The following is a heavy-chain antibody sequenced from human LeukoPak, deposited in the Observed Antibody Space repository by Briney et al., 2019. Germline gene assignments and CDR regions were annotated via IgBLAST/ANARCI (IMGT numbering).Heavy chain of an antibody. Sequence: GGSLRLSCAASGFTFSSYSMNWVRQAPGKGLEWVSSISSSSSFIYYADSVKGRFTISRDNAKNSLYLQMNSLRAEDTSVYYCARLYSSSSGKAFDIWGQGTMVTVSS. CDR3: ARLYSSSSGKAFDI. CDR1: GFTFSSYS. D-gene: IGHD6-6*01. V-gene: IGHV3-21*01. J-gene: IGHJ3*02. CDR2: ISSSSSFI.